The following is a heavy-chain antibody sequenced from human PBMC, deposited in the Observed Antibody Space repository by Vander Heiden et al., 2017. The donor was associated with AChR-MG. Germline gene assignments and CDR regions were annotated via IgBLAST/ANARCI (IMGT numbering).Heavy chain of an antibody. CDR1: GASVPSNTAA. CDR2: TYYRSKWYT. D-gene: IGHD6-13*01. V-gene: IGHV6-1*01. Sequence: LQQSGPGLVGPSQTLSLPCAISGASVPSNTAAWNWIRQSPSRGLEWLGRTYYRSKWYTDYAISVEGRITITSDTSKNQFSLQLNSVTPDDTALYYCAGGWALDVWGQGTTVTVSS. CDR3: AGGWALDV. J-gene: IGHJ6*02.